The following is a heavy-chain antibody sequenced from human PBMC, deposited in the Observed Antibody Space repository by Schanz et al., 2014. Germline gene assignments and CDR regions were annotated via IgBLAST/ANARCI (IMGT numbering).Heavy chain of an antibody. V-gene: IGHV3-30*03. CDR1: GFTFRSYA. Sequence: QLQLVESGGGVVQPGRSLRLSCAASGFTFRSYAMHWVRQAPGKGLEWVAGIAYDGSKKNYADSVKGRFTISRDNSKNILYLEMNILRREDTALYFCTRGLGLWGQGTLVTVSS. CDR2: IAYDGSKK. CDR3: TRGLGL. J-gene: IGHJ4*02.